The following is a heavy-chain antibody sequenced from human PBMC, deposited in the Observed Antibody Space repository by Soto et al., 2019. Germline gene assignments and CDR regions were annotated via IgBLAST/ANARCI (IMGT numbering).Heavy chain of an antibody. V-gene: IGHV4-31*03. J-gene: IGHJ4*02. D-gene: IGHD3-10*01. CDR1: GGSINSGGYY. CDR3: ARDRMVRALPSYFDF. CDR2: IYYSGST. Sequence: SETLSLTCTVSGGSINSGGYYWSWIRQHPGKGLEWIGYIYYSGSTYYNPSLKSRITISVDMSKNQFSLKLSSVTAADTAVYYCARDRMVRALPSYFDFWGQGTLVTVSS.